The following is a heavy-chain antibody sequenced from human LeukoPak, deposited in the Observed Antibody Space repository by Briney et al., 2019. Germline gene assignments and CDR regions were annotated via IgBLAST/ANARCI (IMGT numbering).Heavy chain of an antibody. CDR1: EFPLRNYW. V-gene: IGHV3-48*01. J-gene: IGHJ4*02. Sequence: GGSLRLSCTTFEFPLRNYWMSWVRQAPGEVLEWVSYISSLSGTIYYADSVKGRFTISRDNSKNTLYLQMNSLRAEDAAVYFCAKAPVTSCRGAYCYPFDSWGQGTLVTVSS. CDR3: AKAPVTSCRGAYCYPFDS. CDR2: ISSLSGTI. D-gene: IGHD2-21*01.